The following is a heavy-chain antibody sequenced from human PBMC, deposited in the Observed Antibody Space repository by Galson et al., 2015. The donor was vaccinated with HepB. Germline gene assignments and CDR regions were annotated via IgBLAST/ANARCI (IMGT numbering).Heavy chain of an antibody. CDR3: AREGGE. Sequence: SLRLSCAASGFTVSSNYMSWVRQAPGKGLEWVAVISHDGTDKYYAKSLEGRFTVSRDNSRSTLYLEMNSLRPDDTAIYYCAREGGEWGQGTLVTVSS. D-gene: IGHD3-10*01. CDR1: GFTVSSNY. J-gene: IGHJ1*01. V-gene: IGHV3-30*03. CDR2: ISHDGTDK.